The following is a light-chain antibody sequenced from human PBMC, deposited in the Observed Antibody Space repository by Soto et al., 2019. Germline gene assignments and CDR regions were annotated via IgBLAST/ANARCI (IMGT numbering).Light chain of an antibody. CDR1: QSISNY. V-gene: IGKV1-39*01. Sequence: DIQMAQSPSSLSASVGDRVTITCRASQSISNYLNWYQQKSGEVPKLLIYAASRLHSGVPSRFSGSGSGATFTLTISSLQPEDFATYYCQHTYSTFGQGTKVELK. CDR3: QHTYST. CDR2: AAS. J-gene: IGKJ1*01.